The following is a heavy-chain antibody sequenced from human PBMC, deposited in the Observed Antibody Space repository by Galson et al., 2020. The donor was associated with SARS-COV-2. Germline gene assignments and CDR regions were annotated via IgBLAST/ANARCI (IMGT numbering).Heavy chain of an antibody. Sequence: LSLTCAASGFTLSICSMHWVRQAPGKGLEWVAIISYDGTTRYNRDSAKGRFTISRDNSKNTLYLQINSLRDEDTAIYYCAREGPSVTTSEIDFWGQGTLVTVSS. V-gene: IGHV3-30*04. CDR2: ISYDGTTR. CDR3: AREGPSVTTSEIDF. J-gene: IGHJ4*02. D-gene: IGHD4-17*01. CDR1: GFTLSICS.